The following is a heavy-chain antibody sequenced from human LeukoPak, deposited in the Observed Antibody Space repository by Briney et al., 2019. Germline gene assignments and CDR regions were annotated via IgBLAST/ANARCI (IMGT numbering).Heavy chain of an antibody. Sequence: GGSLRLSCAASGFTFSSYVMSWVRQAPGKGLEWVSVISGSGGSTYYADSVKGRFTISRDNSKNTLYLQMNSLRAEDTAVYYCARDIFRYYDSSGYSQRWGQGTLVTVSS. D-gene: IGHD3-22*01. CDR3: ARDIFRYYDSSGYSQR. CDR2: ISGSGGST. V-gene: IGHV3-23*01. CDR1: GFTFSSYV. J-gene: IGHJ1*01.